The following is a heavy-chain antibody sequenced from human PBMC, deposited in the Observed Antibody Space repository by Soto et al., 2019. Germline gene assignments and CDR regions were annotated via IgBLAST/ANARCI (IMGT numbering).Heavy chain of an antibody. V-gene: IGHV3-21*01. CDR3: ARDLSFTSVNFDY. CDR1: GFTFSSYS. Sequence: GGSLRLSCAASGFTFSSYSMNWVRQAPGKGLEWVSSISSSSSYIYYADSVKGRFTISRDNAKNSLYLQMNSLRAEDTAVYYCARDLSFTSVNFDYWGQGTLVTVSS. J-gene: IGHJ4*02. CDR2: ISSSSSYI.